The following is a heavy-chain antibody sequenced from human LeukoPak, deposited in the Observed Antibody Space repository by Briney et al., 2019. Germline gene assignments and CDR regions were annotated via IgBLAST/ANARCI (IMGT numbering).Heavy chain of an antibody. CDR3: AKGREQQLVRGAVAGIFDY. J-gene: IGHJ4*02. CDR2: ISYDGSNK. D-gene: IGHD6-13*01. V-gene: IGHV3-30*18. Sequence: GGSLRLSCAASGFTFSSYGMHWVRQAPGKGLEWVAVISYDGSNKYYADSVKGRFTISRDNSKNTPYLQMNSLRAEDTAVYYCAKGREQQLVRGAVAGIFDYWGQGTLVTVSS. CDR1: GFTFSSYG.